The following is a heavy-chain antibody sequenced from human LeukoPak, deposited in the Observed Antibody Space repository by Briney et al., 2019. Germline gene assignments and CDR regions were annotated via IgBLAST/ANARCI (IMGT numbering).Heavy chain of an antibody. CDR3: ARGASGSSLSGFDI. Sequence: SETLSLTCTVSGGSIGNYYWNWIRQPAGKGLQWIGHISTSGSTNYSPSLKSRVTMSIDTSKNQFSLNLSSVTAADTAVYYCARGASGSSLSGFDIWGQGTMVTVSS. V-gene: IGHV4-4*07. CDR1: GGSIGNYY. D-gene: IGHD1-26*01. J-gene: IGHJ3*02. CDR2: ISTSGST.